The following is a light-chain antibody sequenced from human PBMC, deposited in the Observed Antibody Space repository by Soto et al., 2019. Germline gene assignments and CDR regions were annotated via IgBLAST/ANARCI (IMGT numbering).Light chain of an antibody. V-gene: IGLV1-51*01. CDR1: SSNIGSNY. Sequence: QSVLTQPPSVSAAPGQKVTISCSGSSSNIGSNYVSWYQQLPITAPKLLIYDNNERPSGIPDRFSGSKSGTSATLGITGLQTGDEADYYCGTWDSSLSVVVLGGGTKLTVL. J-gene: IGLJ3*02. CDR3: GTWDSSLSVVV. CDR2: DNN.